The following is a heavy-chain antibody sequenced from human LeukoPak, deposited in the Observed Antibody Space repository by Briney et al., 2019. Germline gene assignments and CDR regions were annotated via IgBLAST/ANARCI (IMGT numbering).Heavy chain of an antibody. J-gene: IGHJ3*02. CDR3: ARAHRGVDAFDI. V-gene: IGHV1-8*01. D-gene: IGHD3-10*01. CDR2: MNPNSGNT. Sequence: ASVKVSCKASGYTFTSYVINWVRQATGQGLEWMGWMNPNSGNTGYAQKFQGRVTMTRNTSISTDYMELSSLSSEDTAVYYCARAHRGVDAFDIWGQGTMVTVSS. CDR1: GYTFTSYV.